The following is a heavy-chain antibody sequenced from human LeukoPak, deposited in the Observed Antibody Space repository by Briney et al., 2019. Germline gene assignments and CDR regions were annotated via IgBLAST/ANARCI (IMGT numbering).Heavy chain of an antibody. CDR2: IKQDGSEK. J-gene: IGHJ5*02. Sequence: GGSLRLSCAASGFTFSSYGMHWVRQAPGKGLEWVANIKQDGSEKYYVDSVKGRFTISRDNAKNSLYLQMNSLRAEDTAVYYCARDSFTIFGVVTRYWFDPWGQGTLVTVSS. CDR3: ARDSFTIFGVVTRYWFDP. CDR1: GFTFSSYG. D-gene: IGHD3-3*01. V-gene: IGHV3-7*01.